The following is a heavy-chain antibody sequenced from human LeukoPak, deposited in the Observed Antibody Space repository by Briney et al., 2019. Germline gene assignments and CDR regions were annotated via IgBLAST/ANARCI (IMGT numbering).Heavy chain of an antibody. CDR3: ARRVAAADSVFSRSYYYYMDV. CDR2: MYSSGS. V-gene: IGHV4-4*07. Sequence: SETLSLTCTVSGGSISSYYLSWIRQTAGKGLEWIGRMYSSGSNYNPSLKSRVTMSIDTSTNQLSLKLSSVTAADTAVYYCARRVAAADSVFSRSYYYYMDVWGKGTTVTISS. CDR1: GGSISSYY. J-gene: IGHJ6*03. D-gene: IGHD6-13*01.